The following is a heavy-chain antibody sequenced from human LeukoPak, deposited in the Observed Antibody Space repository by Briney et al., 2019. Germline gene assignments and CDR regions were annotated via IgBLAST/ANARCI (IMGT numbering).Heavy chain of an antibody. Sequence: PGESLRLSCAASGFNYSSYTMNWVRQAPGMGLEWLSYISASRGITYYADSVKGRFTISRDNAKNSLYLQMNSLRAEDTAVYYCARYIHSSSWRSRDYYYYGMDVWGQGITVTVSS. D-gene: IGHD6-13*01. CDR3: ARYIHSSSWRSRDYYYYGMDV. CDR2: ISASRGIT. J-gene: IGHJ6*02. V-gene: IGHV3-48*01. CDR1: GFNYSSYT.